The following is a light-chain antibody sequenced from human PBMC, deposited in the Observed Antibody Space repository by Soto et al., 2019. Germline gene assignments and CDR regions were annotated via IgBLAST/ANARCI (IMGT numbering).Light chain of an antibody. CDR1: QSVSSSY. V-gene: IGKV3D-7*01. Sequence: EIVLTQSPGTLSLSPGERATLSCRASQSVSSSYLAWYQQKPGQAPRLLIYCASTRVTGIPARFSGSGSGTAFTLTISSLQPGDFAVYYCQQDYHSLTFGGGTKVDIK. CDR3: QQDYHSLT. J-gene: IGKJ4*01. CDR2: CAS.